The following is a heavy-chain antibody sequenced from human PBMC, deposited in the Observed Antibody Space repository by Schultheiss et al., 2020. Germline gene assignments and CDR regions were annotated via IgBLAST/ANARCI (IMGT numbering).Heavy chain of an antibody. CDR3: ARGFGGLFDY. V-gene: IGHV4-30-4*01. J-gene: IGHJ4*02. Sequence: SETLSLTCTVSGGSISSGDYYWSWIRQPPGKGLEWIGYIYYSGSTYYNPSLKSRVTISVDTSKNQFSLKLSSVTAADTTVYYCARGFGGLFDYWGEGTLVTVSS. D-gene: IGHD3-16*01. CDR1: GGSISSGDYY. CDR2: IYYSGST.